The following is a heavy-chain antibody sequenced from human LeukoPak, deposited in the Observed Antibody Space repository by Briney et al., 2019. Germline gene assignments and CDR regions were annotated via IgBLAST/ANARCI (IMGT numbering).Heavy chain of an antibody. CDR3: ASLGSSSWYLAVY. V-gene: IGHV3-11*01. J-gene: IGHJ4*02. D-gene: IGHD6-13*01. Sequence: RSGGSLRLSCAASGFTFSDYYISWIRQAPGKGLEWVSYISSSGSTIYYADSVKGRFTISRDNAKNSLYLQMNSLRAEDTAVYYCASLGSSSWYLAVYWGQGTLVTVSS. CDR2: ISSSGSTI. CDR1: GFTFSDYY.